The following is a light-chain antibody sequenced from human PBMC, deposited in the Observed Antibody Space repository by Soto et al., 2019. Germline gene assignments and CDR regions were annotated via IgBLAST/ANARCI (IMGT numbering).Light chain of an antibody. CDR2: DVT. CDR1: SSDVGGYDF. CDR3: SSFVGGNIYV. Sequence: QSALTQPPSASGSPGQSVTISCTGTSSDVGGYDFVAWHQQHPGKAPRLIIYDVTKRPSGVPDRFSGSKSGYTASLTVSGLQAEDEDDYYCSSFVGGNIYVFGTGTKLTVL. J-gene: IGLJ1*01. V-gene: IGLV2-8*01.